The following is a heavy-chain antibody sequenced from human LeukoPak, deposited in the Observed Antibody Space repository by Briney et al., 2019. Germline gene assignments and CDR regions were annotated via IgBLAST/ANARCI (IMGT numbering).Heavy chain of an antibody. D-gene: IGHD6-19*01. CDR1: GFTFSRYA. CDR2: ISYDGRDT. Sequence: SGGSLRLSCAASGFTFSRYAMHWVRQAPGKGLEWLTIISYDGRDTYYADSVKGRFTISRDKSKNTLFLQMDSLRTDDTALYFCAGSYWSGWYYFDYWSQGTLVTVSS. V-gene: IGHV3-30-3*01. CDR3: AGSYWSGWYYFDY. J-gene: IGHJ4*02.